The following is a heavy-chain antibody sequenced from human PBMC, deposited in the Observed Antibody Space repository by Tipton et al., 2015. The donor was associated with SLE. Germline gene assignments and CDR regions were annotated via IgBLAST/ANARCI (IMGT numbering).Heavy chain of an antibody. D-gene: IGHD1-26*01. CDR2: ISAYNGNS. J-gene: IGHJ4*02. V-gene: IGHV1-18*01. CDR3: AGGVGPKGVLDY. Sequence: QLVQSGAEVKKPGASVKVSCKASGDSFSNYGISWVRQAPGQGLEWMGWISAYNGNSDYEQKFQGRVAMTTEPSTTTAYMELRSLRSDDTAMYYCAGGVGPKGVLDYWGQGTLVTVSS. CDR1: GDSFSNYG.